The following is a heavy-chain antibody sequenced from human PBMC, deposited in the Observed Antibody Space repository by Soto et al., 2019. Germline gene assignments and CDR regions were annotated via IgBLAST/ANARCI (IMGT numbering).Heavy chain of an antibody. Sequence: EVQLVESGGGLVQPGGSLRVSCAVYGFTFSSCWMSWVRQAPGKGLEWVANIRQDGSEKYYVDSVKGRFTISRDNAKNSLFLQMSSLRAEDTAVYYCARSYPAYSSNPLDYWGQGTLVTVSS. CDR1: GFTFSSCW. V-gene: IGHV3-7*01. J-gene: IGHJ4*02. CDR3: ARSYPAYSSNPLDY. D-gene: IGHD1-26*01. CDR2: IRQDGSEK.